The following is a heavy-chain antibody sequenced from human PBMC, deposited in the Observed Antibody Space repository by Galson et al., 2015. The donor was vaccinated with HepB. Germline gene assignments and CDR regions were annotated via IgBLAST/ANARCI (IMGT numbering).Heavy chain of an antibody. CDR1: GFTFSSYD. Sequence: SLRLSCAASGFTFSSYDMHWVRQAPGKGLEWVAVISYDGSNKYYADSVKGRFTISRDNSKNTLYLQMNSLRAEDTAVYYCAKGGLTSQYYYYGMDVWGQGTTVTVSS. D-gene: IGHD3-9*01. J-gene: IGHJ6*02. V-gene: IGHV3-30*18. CDR3: AKGGLTSQYYYYGMDV. CDR2: ISYDGSNK.